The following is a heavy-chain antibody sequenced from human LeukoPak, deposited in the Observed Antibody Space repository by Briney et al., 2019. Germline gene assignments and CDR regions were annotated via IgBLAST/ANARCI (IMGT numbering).Heavy chain of an antibody. D-gene: IGHD2-21*01. CDR2: ISSSGSTI. CDR3: GRLWYYYYGMDV. CDR1: GFTFSSYE. V-gene: IGHV3-48*03. J-gene: IGHJ6*04. Sequence: PGGSLRLSCAASGFTFSSYEMNWVRQAPEKGLEWVSYISSSGSTIYYADSVKGRFTISRDNAKNSLYLQMNSLRAEDTAVYYCGRLWYYYYGMDVWGKGTTVTVSS.